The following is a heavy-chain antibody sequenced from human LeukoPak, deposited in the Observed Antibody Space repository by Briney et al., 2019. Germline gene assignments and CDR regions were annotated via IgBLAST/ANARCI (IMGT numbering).Heavy chain of an antibody. V-gene: IGHV4-34*01. CDR1: GGSFRGYY. CDR3: ARGTTGADYYYYMDV. J-gene: IGHJ6*03. Sequence: PSETLSLTCDVYGGSFRGYYWSWIRQPPGKGLEWIGEINHSGSTNYNPSLKSRVTISVDTSKNQFSLKLSSVTAADTAVYYCARGTTGADYYYYMDVWGKGTTVTVSS. D-gene: IGHD1-1*01. CDR2: INHSGST.